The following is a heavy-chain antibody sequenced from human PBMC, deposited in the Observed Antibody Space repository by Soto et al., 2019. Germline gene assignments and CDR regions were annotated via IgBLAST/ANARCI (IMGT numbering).Heavy chain of an antibody. CDR1: GYTFTGYY. Sequence: ASVKVSCKASGYTFTGYYMHWVRQAPGQGLEWMGWINPNSGGTNYAQKFQGWVTMTRDTSISTAYMELSRLRSDDTAAYYCARGLVVPAAIDPWGQGTLVTVSS. D-gene: IGHD2-2*01. CDR3: ARGLVVPAAIDP. J-gene: IGHJ5*02. CDR2: INPNSGGT. V-gene: IGHV1-2*04.